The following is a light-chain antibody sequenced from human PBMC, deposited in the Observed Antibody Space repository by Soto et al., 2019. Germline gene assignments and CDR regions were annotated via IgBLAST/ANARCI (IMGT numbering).Light chain of an antibody. CDR2: KND. CDR1: SSNIGSNF. V-gene: IGLV1-47*01. Sequence: QSVLTQPPSASGTPGQRVTISCSGTSSNIGSNFVYWYQQFPATAPKLLIYKNDQRTSGVPDRFSASRSGTSASLAISGLRSEDEADYYCAVWEDSLSGWIFGGRTQLTVL. J-gene: IGLJ2*01. CDR3: AVWEDSLSGWI.